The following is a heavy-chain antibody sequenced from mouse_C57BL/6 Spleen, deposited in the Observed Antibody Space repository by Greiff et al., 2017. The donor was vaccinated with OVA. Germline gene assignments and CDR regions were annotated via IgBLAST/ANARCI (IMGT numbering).Heavy chain of an antibody. CDR1: GYTFTSYW. CDR2: IYPSDSET. J-gene: IGHJ4*01. Sequence: QVQLQQPGAELVRPGSSVKLSCKASGYTFTSYWMDWVKQRPGQGLEWIGNIYPSDSETHYNQKFKDKATLTVDKSSSTAYMQLSSLTSEDSAVYYCASASNYGAMDYWGQGTSVTVSS. V-gene: IGHV1-61*01. D-gene: IGHD2-5*01. CDR3: ASASNYGAMDY.